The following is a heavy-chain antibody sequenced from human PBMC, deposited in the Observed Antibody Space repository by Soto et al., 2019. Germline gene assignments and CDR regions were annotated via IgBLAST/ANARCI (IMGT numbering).Heavy chain of an antibody. CDR1: RVAFSKFI. CDR3: AKVRYSSPMGYYYGMDV. V-gene: IGHV1-69*13. CDR2: TIPIFGTA. D-gene: IGHD6-19*01. Sequence: SVKVSCKASRVAFSKFIVTWVRQAPGLGLEWVGGTIPIFGTANYAQKFQGRVTITADESTSTSYMEVNNLRSEDTAVYYCAKVRYSSPMGYYYGMDVWGQGTTVTVSS. J-gene: IGHJ6*02.